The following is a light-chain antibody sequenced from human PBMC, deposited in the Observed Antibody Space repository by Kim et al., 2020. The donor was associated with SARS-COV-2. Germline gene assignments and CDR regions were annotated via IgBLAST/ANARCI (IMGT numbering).Light chain of an antibody. CDR3: HQYLTTPLT. CDR2: WES. J-gene: IGKJ4*01. Sequence: ATINCQSSQSVLYSSNNKDYLAWYQQKPGQPPKLLIYWESTREAGVPDRVSGSGSGTDFTLTISSLQIEDVAVYYCHQYLTTPLTFGGGTKVDIK. V-gene: IGKV4-1*01. CDR1: QSVLYSSNNKDY.